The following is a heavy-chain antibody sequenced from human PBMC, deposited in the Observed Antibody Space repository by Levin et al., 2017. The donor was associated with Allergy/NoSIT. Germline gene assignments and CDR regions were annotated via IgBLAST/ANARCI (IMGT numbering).Heavy chain of an antibody. Sequence: GESLKISCAASGFTFSSYAMHWVRQAPGKGLEWVAVISYDGSNKYYADSVKGRFTISRDNSKNTLYLQMNSLRAEDTAVYYCAREYDSSGYYYYYYGMDVWGQGTTVTVSS. CDR2: ISYDGSNK. J-gene: IGHJ6*02. CDR1: GFTFSSYA. D-gene: IGHD3-22*01. CDR3: AREYDSSGYYYYYYGMDV. V-gene: IGHV3-30-3*01.